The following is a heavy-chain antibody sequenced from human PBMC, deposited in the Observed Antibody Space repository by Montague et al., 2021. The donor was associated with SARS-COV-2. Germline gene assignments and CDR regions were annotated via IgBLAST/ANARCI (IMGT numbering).Heavy chain of an antibody. CDR3: AKDTATIRIAVALMDV. CDR1: GFIFSNYA. J-gene: IGHJ6*02. V-gene: IGHV3-23*01. CDR2: MSGSGVRR. Sequence: SLRLSCAASGFIFSNYAMTWVRQAPGKGLEWVSTMSGSGVRRDYADSVKGRFTIPSDSSKNTLYLQMNSLRVEDTAVYYCAKDTATIRIAVALMDVWGQGTTVIVSS. D-gene: IGHD6-19*01.